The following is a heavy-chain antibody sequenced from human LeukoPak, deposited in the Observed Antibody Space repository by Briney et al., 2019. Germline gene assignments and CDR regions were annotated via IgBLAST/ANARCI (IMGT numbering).Heavy chain of an antibody. CDR3: ARTVGSSGWTDY. J-gene: IGHJ4*02. V-gene: IGHV4-59*01. CDR2: IHYIGST. CDR1: GGSISNYY. D-gene: IGHD6-19*01. Sequence: PSETLSLTCTVSGGSISNYYWSWIRQPPGKGLEWIGYIHYIGSTNYNPSLKSRVTISVDTSKSQFSLKLTSVTAADTAVYYCARTVGSSGWTDYWGQGTLVTVSS.